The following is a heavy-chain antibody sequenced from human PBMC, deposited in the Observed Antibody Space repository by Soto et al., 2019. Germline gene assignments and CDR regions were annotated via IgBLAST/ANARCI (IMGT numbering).Heavy chain of an antibody. CDR1: GFTFSSYS. CDR2: ISSSSSYI. Sequence: GRSLRLSCAASGFTFSSYSMNWVRQAPGKGLEWVSSISSSSSYIYYADSVKGRFTISRDNAKNSLYLQMNSLRAEDTAVYYCARGSTTGTEPYYWGRGTLDTGSS. J-gene: IGHJ4*02. CDR3: ARGSTTGTEPYY. D-gene: IGHD1-1*01. V-gene: IGHV3-21*01.